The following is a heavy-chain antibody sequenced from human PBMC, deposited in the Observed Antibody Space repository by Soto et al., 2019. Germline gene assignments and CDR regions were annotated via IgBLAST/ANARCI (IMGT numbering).Heavy chain of an antibody. CDR1: GFTFSSYA. Sequence: GGSLRLSCAASGFTFSSYAMSWVRQAPGKGLEWVSAISGSGGSTYYADSVKGRFTISRDNSKNTLYLQMNSLRAEDTAVYYCAKSYSSSSIYYYYGMDVWGQRTTVTVSS. V-gene: IGHV3-23*01. CDR2: ISGSGGST. J-gene: IGHJ6*02. CDR3: AKSYSSSSIYYYYGMDV. D-gene: IGHD6-6*01.